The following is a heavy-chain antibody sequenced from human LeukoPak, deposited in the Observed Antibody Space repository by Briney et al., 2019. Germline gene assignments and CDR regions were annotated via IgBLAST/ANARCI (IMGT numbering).Heavy chain of an antibody. CDR3: ARRSGSYQADFDY. CDR1: GFTFSDYY. Sequence: PGGSLRLSCAASGFTFSDYYMSWIRQAPGKGLEWVSYISGSGSSIYYADSVKGRFTISRDNAKNSLDLQMNSLEAEDTAVYYCARRSGSYQADFDYWGQGTLVTVSS. CDR2: ISGSGSSI. V-gene: IGHV3-11*01. J-gene: IGHJ4*02. D-gene: IGHD1-26*01.